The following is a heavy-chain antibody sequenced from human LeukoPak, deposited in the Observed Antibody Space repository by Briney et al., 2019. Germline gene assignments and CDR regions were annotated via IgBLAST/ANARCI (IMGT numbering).Heavy chain of an antibody. V-gene: IGHV3-23*01. J-gene: IGHJ1*01. CDR3: AREIYGDSTGGRFQY. D-gene: IGHD4-17*01. CDR2: ISGSGGST. CDR1: GFTFSSYA. Sequence: GGSLRLSCAASGFTFSSYAMSWVRQTPGKGLEWVSVISGSGGSTYYADSVKGRFTISRDNSKNTLYLQMNSLRAEDTAVYYCAREIYGDSTGGRFQYWGQGTLVTVSS.